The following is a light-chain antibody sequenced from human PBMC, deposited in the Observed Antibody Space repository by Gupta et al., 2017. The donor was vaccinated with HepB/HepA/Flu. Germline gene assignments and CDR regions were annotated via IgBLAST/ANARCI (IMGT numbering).Light chain of an antibody. CDR2: DAS. Sequence: IVLTHSPSTLSVSPGERVTLSCRASQSLGSSLDWYQQKGGQAPSLLIYDASNRATGIPSRFSGSGSGTGFSLTISSLGPEDFAVYYCQHRTNSLRTFGQGTTVDLK. J-gene: IGKJ1*01. V-gene: IGKV3-11*01. CDR1: QSLGSS. CDR3: QHRTNSLRT.